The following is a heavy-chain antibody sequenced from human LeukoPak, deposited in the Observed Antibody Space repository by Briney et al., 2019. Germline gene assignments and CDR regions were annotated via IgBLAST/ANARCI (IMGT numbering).Heavy chain of an antibody. CDR1: GFTFTNYW. CDR2: IKQDASDK. CDR3: VRDPVDY. V-gene: IGHV3-7*01. J-gene: IGHJ4*02. Sequence: GGSLRLSRAASGFTFTNYWMSWVRQAPGKGLEWVASIKQDASDKYYVDSVKGRFTISRDNAKNSLFLQMISLRAEDTALYYCVRDPVDYWGQGILVTVSS.